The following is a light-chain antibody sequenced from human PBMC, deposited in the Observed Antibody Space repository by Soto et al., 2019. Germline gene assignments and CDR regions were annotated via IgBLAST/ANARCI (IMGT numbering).Light chain of an antibody. CDR2: GAS. V-gene: IGKV3-15*01. CDR3: QSYNDWPFT. CDR1: ESLSTY. Sequence: EIVMTQSPATLSVSPGERVTLSCRASESLSTYLAWYQQKPGQAPRLLIYGASTEAPGIPARFSGSGSATDFTLTISSLQSEDFAVYYCQSYNDWPFTFGQGTKLEI. J-gene: IGKJ2*01.